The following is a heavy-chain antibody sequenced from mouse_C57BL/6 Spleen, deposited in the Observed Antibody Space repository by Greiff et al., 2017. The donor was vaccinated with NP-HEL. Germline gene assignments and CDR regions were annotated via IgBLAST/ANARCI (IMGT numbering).Heavy chain of an antibody. CDR3: ARKTTGAPDWYFDG. CDR2: IDPANGNT. J-gene: IGHJ1*03. V-gene: IGHV14-3*01. Sequence: VQLQQSVAELVRPGASVKLSCTASGFNITNTYMHWVKQRPEQGLEWIGRIDPANGNTKYAPKFQGKATLTADTSSNTAYLQLSSLTSEDTAIYYGARKTTGAPDWYFDGWGTGTTVTVAS. CDR1: GFNITNTY. D-gene: IGHD2-1*01.